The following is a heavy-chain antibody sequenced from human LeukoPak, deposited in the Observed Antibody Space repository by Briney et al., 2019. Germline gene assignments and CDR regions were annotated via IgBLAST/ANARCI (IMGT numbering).Heavy chain of an antibody. D-gene: IGHD6-13*01. J-gene: IGHJ3*02. V-gene: IGHV3-23*01. CDR3: AKDRRFRQLVPNAFDI. CDR2: ISGSGGGT. CDR1: GFTFSSYA. Sequence: PGGSLRLSCAASGFTFSSYAMSWVRQAPGKGLEWVSAISGSGGGTYYADSVKGRFTISRDNSKNTLYLQMNSLRAEDTAVYYCAKDRRFRQLVPNAFDIWGQGTMVTVSS.